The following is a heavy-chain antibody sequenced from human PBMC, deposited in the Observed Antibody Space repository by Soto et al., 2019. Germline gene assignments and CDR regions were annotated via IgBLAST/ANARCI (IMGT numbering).Heavy chain of an antibody. J-gene: IGHJ6*03. CDR2: ISGSGVST. D-gene: IGHD3-16*02. Sequence: EVQLLESGGGLVQPGGSLRLSCAASGFTFSSYAMSWGRQAPGKGLEWVSAISGSGVSTYYSDSVKGRFTISRDNSKNTLYLQMNSLRAEDTAVYYCANVIRYYYYYMDVWGKGTTVTVSS. V-gene: IGHV3-23*01. CDR3: ANVIRYYYYYMDV. CDR1: GFTFSSYA.